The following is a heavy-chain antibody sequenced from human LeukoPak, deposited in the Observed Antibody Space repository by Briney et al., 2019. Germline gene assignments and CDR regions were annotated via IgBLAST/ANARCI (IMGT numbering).Heavy chain of an antibody. CDR3: ATIYGDYDETVSAPMDV. J-gene: IGHJ6*03. Sequence: SETLSLTCAVYGTSLNGYYWCWIRQPPGKGLEWIGEINESGSTNYNPSPESRVTISVDPSKNQFSLSLRSVTAADTAVYYCATIYGDYDETVSAPMDVWGTGTAVTVSS. V-gene: IGHV4-34*01. CDR1: GTSLNGYY. D-gene: IGHD4-17*01. CDR2: INESGST.